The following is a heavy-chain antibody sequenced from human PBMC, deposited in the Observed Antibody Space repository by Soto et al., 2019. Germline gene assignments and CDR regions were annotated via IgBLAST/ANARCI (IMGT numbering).Heavy chain of an antibody. J-gene: IGHJ4*02. V-gene: IGHV3-23*01. CDR3: ARRGSGSYYDY. CDR2: ISGSGGST. Sequence: EVQLLESGGGLVQPGGSPRLSCAASGFTFSSYAMRWVRQAPVKGLEWVSAISGSGGSTYYADSVKGPFTISRDNSKNTLYLQMNSLRAEDTAVYYCARRGSGSYYDYWGQGTLVTVSS. D-gene: IGHD1-26*01. CDR1: GFTFSSYA.